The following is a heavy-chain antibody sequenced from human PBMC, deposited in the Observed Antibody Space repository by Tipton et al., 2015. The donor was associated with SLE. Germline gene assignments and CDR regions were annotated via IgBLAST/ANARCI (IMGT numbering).Heavy chain of an antibody. D-gene: IGHD6-13*01. CDR1: GGSFSDYY. CDR2: VRHSGST. J-gene: IGHJ4*02. V-gene: IGHV4-34*01. Sequence: TLSLTCAVYGGSFSDYYWTWIRQPPGKGLEWIGEVRHSGSTNYNPSLRSRVAISLDTSKNQFSLQVTSVTAADTAVYYCAGGGYRRSWYVDSWGQGILVTVSS. CDR3: AGGGYRRSWYVDS.